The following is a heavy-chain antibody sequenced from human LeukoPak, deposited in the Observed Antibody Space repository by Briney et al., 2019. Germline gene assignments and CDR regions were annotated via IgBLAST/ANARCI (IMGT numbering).Heavy chain of an antibody. J-gene: IGHJ5*02. D-gene: IGHD4-17*01. Sequence: PGESLKISCKGSGYSFTSYWVAWVRQMPGKGLEWMGTIYPGDSDTRYSPSFQGQVTISADKSISTAYLQWSSLKASDTAMYYCARLGPDYGDYVFDPWGQGTLVTVSS. V-gene: IGHV5-51*01. CDR3: ARLGPDYGDYVFDP. CDR1: GYSFTSYW. CDR2: IYPGDSDT.